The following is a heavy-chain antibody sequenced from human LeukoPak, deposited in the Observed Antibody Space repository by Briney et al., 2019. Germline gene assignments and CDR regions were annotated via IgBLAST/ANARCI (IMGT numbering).Heavy chain of an antibody. Sequence: PSETLSLTCAVYGASLSGHYWSWIRQSPGKGLEWIGEINHSGNTNYNPSLKSRVTISVDTSKNQFSLKLNSVTAADTAVYYCARQRCSTTSCYFDYWGQGTLVTVSS. CDR3: ARQRCSTTSCYFDY. CDR1: GASLSGHY. D-gene: IGHD2-2*01. V-gene: IGHV4-34*01. J-gene: IGHJ4*02. CDR2: INHSGNT.